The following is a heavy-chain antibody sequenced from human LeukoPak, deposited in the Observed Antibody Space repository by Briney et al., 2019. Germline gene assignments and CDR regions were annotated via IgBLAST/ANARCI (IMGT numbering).Heavy chain of an antibody. D-gene: IGHD3-3*01. CDR2: ISGDGGRT. CDR1: GFTFDDYA. V-gene: IGHV3-43*02. Sequence: GGSLRLSCAASGFTFDDYAMHWVRQAPGKGLEWVSLISGDGGRTYYADSVKGRFTISRDNSKNTLYLQMNSLIIEDTAVYYCASAAGAFDNWGQGTMITVSS. J-gene: IGHJ3*02. CDR3: ASAAGAFDN.